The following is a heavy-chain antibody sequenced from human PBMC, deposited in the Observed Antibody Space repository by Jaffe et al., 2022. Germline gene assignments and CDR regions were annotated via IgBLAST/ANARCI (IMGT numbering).Heavy chain of an antibody. V-gene: IGHV3-21*01. D-gene: IGHD2-2*01. CDR1: GFTFSSYS. CDR2: ISSSSSYI. CDR3: ARADIVVVPAAIVQRAKATYCSGGSCYPAQIDY. J-gene: IGHJ4*02. Sequence: EVQLVESGGGLVKPGGSLRLSCAASGFTFSSYSMNWVRQAPGKGLEWVSSISSSSSYIYYADSVKGRFTISRDNAKNSLYLQMNSLRAEDTAVYYCARADIVVVPAAIVQRAKATYCSGGSCYPAQIDYWGQGTLVTVSS.